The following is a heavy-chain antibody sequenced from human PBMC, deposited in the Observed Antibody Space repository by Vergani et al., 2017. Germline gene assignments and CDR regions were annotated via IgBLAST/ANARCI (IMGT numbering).Heavy chain of an antibody. J-gene: IGHJ4*02. D-gene: IGHD3-22*01. CDR3: ARRNYYDSSGYSSSHYFDY. V-gene: IGHV4-39*01. CDR1: GGSISSSSYY. Sequence: QLQLQESGPGLVKPSETLSLTCTVSGGSISSSSYYWGWIRQPPGKGLEWIGSIYYSGSTYYHPSLKERVTISVDTSKSQFSLKLSSVTAADTAVYYCARRNYYDSSGYSSSHYFDYWGQGTLVTVSS. CDR2: IYYSGST.